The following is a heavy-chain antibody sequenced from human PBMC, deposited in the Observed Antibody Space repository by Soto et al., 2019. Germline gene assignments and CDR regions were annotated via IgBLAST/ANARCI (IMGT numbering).Heavy chain of an antibody. Sequence: QVQLQESGPGLVKPSETLSLTCTVSGGSISRYYWSWIRQPPGKGLEWIGYIYYSGSTNYKPSLKSRVTISVDTSKNPFSLKLSSVTAADTAVYYCARGFRWFDPWGQGTLVTVSS. CDR3: ARGFRWFDP. CDR2: IYYSGST. J-gene: IGHJ5*02. CDR1: GGSISRYY. V-gene: IGHV4-59*01.